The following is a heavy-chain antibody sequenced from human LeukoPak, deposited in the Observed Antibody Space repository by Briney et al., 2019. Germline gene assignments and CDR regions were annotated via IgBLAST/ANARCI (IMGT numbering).Heavy chain of an antibody. J-gene: IGHJ4*02. CDR3: ARRSPYGGYVG. Sequence: SETLSLTCTVSGGSISSSTYYWGWIRQPPGKGLEWIGYIYYSGSTNYNPSLKSRVTISVDTSKNQFSLKLSSVTAADTAVYYCARRSPYGGYVGWGQGTLVTVSS. D-gene: IGHD5-12*01. CDR2: IYYSGST. V-gene: IGHV4-61*05. CDR1: GGSISSSTYY.